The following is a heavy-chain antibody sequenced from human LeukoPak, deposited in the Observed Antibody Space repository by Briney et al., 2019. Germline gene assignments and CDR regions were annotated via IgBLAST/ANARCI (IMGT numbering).Heavy chain of an antibody. V-gene: IGHV3-7*01. CDR3: ASFLSSGYYQTWYDP. D-gene: IGHD3-22*01. J-gene: IGHJ5*02. CDR1: GFTLRGYW. Sequence: GGSLRLSCAASGFTLRGYWMSWVRQAPGKGLEWVANIKQDGSDKYYVDSVKGRFTISRDNAKNSLYLQMNSLRAEDTAVYYCASFLSSGYYQTWYDPWGQGTLVTVSS. CDR2: IKQDGSDK.